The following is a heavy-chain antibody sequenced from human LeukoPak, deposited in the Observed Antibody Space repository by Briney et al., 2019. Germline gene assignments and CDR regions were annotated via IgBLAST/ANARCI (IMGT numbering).Heavy chain of an antibody. V-gene: IGHV3-20*04. J-gene: IGHJ2*01. CDR1: GFTFDDYG. CDR2: INWNGGST. CDR3: AREGTMLVVVSPYWYFDL. D-gene: IGHD3-22*01. Sequence: TGGSLRLSCAASGFTFDDYGMSWVRQVPGKGLEWVSGINWNGGSTGYADSVKGRFTISRDNAKNSLYLQMNSLRDEDTALYYCAREGTMLVVVSPYWYFDLWGRGTLVTVSS.